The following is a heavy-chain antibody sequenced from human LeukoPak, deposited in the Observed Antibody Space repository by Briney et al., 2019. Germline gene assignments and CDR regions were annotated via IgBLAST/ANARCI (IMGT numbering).Heavy chain of an antibody. J-gene: IGHJ5*02. CDR1: GFTFSSYW. D-gene: IGHD4-17*01. CDR2: ISSTSSTI. V-gene: IGHV3-48*01. CDR3: ARERAVTTDWFDP. Sequence: GGSLRLSCAASGFTFSSYWMSWVRQAPGKGLEWVSYISSTSSTIYYADSVKGRFTISRDNAKNSLYLQMNSLRAEDTAVYYCARERAVTTDWFDPWGQGTLVTVSS.